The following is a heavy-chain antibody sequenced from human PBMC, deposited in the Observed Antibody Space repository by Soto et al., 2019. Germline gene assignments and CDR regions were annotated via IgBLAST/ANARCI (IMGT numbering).Heavy chain of an antibody. J-gene: IGHJ5*02. CDR2: IYYSGST. CDR1: GGSISSGGYY. V-gene: IGHV4-31*03. Sequence: SETLSLTCTVSGGSISSGGYYWSWIRQHPGKGLEWIGYIYYSGSTYYNPSLKSRVTISVDTSKNQFSLKLSSVTAADTAVYYCARDDFASWIFDPWGQGTLVTVSS. CDR3: ARDDFASWIFDP. D-gene: IGHD3-3*01.